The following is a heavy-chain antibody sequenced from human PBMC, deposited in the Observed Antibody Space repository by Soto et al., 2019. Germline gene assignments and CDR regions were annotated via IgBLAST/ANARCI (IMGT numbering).Heavy chain of an antibody. Sequence: QVQLVQSGAEVKKPGASVKVSCKASGYTFTSYGISWVRQAPGQGLEWMGWISAYNGNTNYAQKLQGRVTMTTDTSTSTAYMELRSLRSDDTAVYYCARDLLGYCSGGSCFQDAFDIWGQGTMVTVSS. V-gene: IGHV1-18*01. CDR2: ISAYNGNT. J-gene: IGHJ3*02. CDR1: GYTFTSYG. CDR3: ARDLLGYCSGGSCFQDAFDI. D-gene: IGHD2-15*01.